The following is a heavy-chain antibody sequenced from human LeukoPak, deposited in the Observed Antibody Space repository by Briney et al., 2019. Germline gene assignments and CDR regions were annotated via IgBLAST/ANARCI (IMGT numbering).Heavy chain of an antibody. D-gene: IGHD2-15*01. CDR1: GFTFSRSA. CDR3: AKGVYCSGGSCYSNYYYYYMDV. V-gene: IGHV3-23*01. J-gene: IGHJ6*03. Sequence: GGSLRLSCTASGFTFSRSAMTWVRQAPGKGLEWLSSIIISDGRTYYSDPVKGRVTISRDNSKNTLYLQMNSLRAEDTAVYYCAKGVYCSGGSCYSNYYYYYMDVWGKGTTVTVSS. CDR2: IIISDGRT.